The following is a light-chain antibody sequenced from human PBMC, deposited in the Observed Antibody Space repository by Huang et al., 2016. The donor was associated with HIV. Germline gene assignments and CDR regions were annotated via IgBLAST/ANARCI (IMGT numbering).Light chain of an antibody. J-gene: IGKJ1*01. Sequence: EIVMTQTPLSLSVTPGQPASMSCNFSQSLLSSDRKTYMYWFHQKPGQSPHLLIYEVSKRLSGVPDRFSGSGSGTDFTLRISRVEAEDVGIFYCMQTMQFPLTFGQGTMVEIK. V-gene: IGKV2D-29*02. CDR1: QSLLSSDRKTY. CDR3: MQTMQFPLT. CDR2: EVS.